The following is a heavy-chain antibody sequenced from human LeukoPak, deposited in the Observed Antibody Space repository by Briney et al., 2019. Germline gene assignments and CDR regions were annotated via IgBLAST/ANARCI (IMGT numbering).Heavy chain of an antibody. D-gene: IGHD2-2*01. J-gene: IGHJ4*02. Sequence: GGSLRLSCAASGFTFSSYAMHWVRQAPGMGLEWVAVIAYDGSSRYYADSVKGRFTISRDNSKNALYLQMDSLRADDTAVYYCTRDFCSSPGCYDYWGQGTLVTVSS. CDR2: IAYDGSSR. CDR3: TRDFCSSPGCYDY. V-gene: IGHV3-30-3*01. CDR1: GFTFSSYA.